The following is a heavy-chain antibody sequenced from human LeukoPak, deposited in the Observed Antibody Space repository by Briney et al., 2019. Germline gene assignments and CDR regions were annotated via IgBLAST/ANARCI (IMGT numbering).Heavy chain of an antibody. D-gene: IGHD6-6*01. Sequence: ASVKVSCKAAGYTFTSYGISWVRQAPGQGLEWMGWISGYNGNTNYAQKFQGRVTVTTDPSTSTGYMELRSLRSDDTAVYYCARDLGVVQNYYYGMEVWGPGTTVTVSS. CDR2: ISGYNGNT. J-gene: IGHJ6*02. CDR3: ARDLGVVQNYYYGMEV. CDR1: GYTFTSYG. V-gene: IGHV1-18*01.